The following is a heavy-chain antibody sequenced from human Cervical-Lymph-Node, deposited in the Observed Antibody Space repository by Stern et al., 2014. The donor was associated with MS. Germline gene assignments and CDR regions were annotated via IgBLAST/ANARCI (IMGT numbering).Heavy chain of an antibody. V-gene: IGHV3-21*01. Sequence: EVQLVESGGGLVKPGGSLRLSCAASGFTFSSYSMNWVRQAPWQGLEWVSSISSSSSYIYYADSVKGRFTISRDNAKNSLYLQMNSLRAEDTAVYYCARDSSSWYAIDYWGQGTLVTVSS. D-gene: IGHD6-13*01. CDR2: ISSSSSYI. J-gene: IGHJ4*02. CDR1: GFTFSSYS. CDR3: ARDSSSWYAIDY.